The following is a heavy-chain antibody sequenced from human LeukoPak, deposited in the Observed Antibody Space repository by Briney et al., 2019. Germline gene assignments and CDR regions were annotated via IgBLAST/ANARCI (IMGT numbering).Heavy chain of an antibody. J-gene: IGHJ5*02. CDR2: ISSSSSYI. Sequence: GGSLRLSCAASGFTFSSYSMNWVRQAPGKGLEWVSSISSSSSYIYYADSVKGRFTISRDNAKNSLYLQMNSLRAEDTAVYYCARGYFDLNNWFDPWGQGTLVTVSS. CDR1: GFTFSSYS. CDR3: ARGYFDLNNWFDP. V-gene: IGHV3-21*01. D-gene: IGHD3-9*01.